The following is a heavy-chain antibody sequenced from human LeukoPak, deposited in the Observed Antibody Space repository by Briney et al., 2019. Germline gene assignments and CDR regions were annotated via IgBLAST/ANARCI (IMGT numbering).Heavy chain of an antibody. D-gene: IGHD5-12*01. CDR1: GFTFNKYA. Sequence: PGGSLRLSCAASGFTFNKYAMSWVRQAPGKGLEWVSTISASGGITFYADSVKGRFTVSRDNSRNTLYLQLNSLGAEDTAVYYCAKVNSRRLKELDYWGQGTLVTVSS. CDR2: ISASGGIT. CDR3: AKVNSRRLKELDY. J-gene: IGHJ4*02. V-gene: IGHV3-23*01.